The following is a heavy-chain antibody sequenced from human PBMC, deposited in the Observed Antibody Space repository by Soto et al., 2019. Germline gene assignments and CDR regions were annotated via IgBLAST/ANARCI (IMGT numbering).Heavy chain of an antibody. CDR2: ISSSSSTV. CDR1: GFTFSSYS. V-gene: IGHV3-48*01. J-gene: IGHJ4*02. D-gene: IGHD4-17*01. CDR3: PRDLFRGITVTSDY. Sequence: EVQLVESGGGLVQPGGSLRLSCAASGFTFSSYSMNWVRQAPGKGLEWVSYISSSSSTVYYADSVKGRFTISRDNSKNSVYLQMKSLSAVDTAVYYCPRDLFRGITVTSDYWGQGTQVTVS.